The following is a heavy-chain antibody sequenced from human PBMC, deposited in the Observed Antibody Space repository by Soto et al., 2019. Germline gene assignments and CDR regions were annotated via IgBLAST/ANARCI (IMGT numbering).Heavy chain of an antibody. V-gene: IGHV4-39*01. CDR2: IYYSEST. J-gene: IGHJ6*02. CDR3: ARLYSGWYMQVYYYYGMDV. CDR1: GGSISSSSYY. Sequence: QLQLQESGPGLVKPSETLSLTCTVSGGSISSSSYYWGWIRQPPGKGLEWIGSIYYSESTYYNPSLKSRVTISVDTSKNQFSLKLSSVTAADTAVYYCARLYSGWYMQVYYYYGMDVWGQGTTVTVSS. D-gene: IGHD6-19*01.